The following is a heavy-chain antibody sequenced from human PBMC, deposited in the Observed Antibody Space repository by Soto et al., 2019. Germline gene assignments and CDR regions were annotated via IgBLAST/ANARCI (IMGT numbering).Heavy chain of an antibody. Sequence: QVQIVQSGAEVKKPGASVKVSCKTSGYTFTLYTFHWVRQAPGQRLEWMGWINTGNGNTKYSHRFQGRVTMSRDTSTSTAYMELSSLTSEDTAVYYCAKLGGGYIFGPYLDYWGQGTLVTVSS. J-gene: IGHJ4*02. D-gene: IGHD5-18*01. CDR2: INTGNGNT. CDR1: GYTFTLYT. V-gene: IGHV1-3*04. CDR3: AKLGGGYIFGPYLDY.